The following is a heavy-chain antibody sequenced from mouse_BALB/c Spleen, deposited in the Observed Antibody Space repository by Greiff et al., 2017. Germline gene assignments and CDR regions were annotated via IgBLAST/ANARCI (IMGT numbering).Heavy chain of an antibody. CDR3: TRRYYDYGYAMDY. CDR2: IYPGNSDT. CDR1: GYSFTSYW. Sequence: VQLQQSGTVLARPGASVKMSCKASGYSFTSYWMHWVKQRPGQGLEWIGAIYPGNSDTSYNQKFKGKAKLTAVTSASTAYMELSSLTNEDSAVYYCTRRYYDYGYAMDYWGQGTSVTVSS. J-gene: IGHJ4*01. D-gene: IGHD2-4*01. V-gene: IGHV1-5*01.